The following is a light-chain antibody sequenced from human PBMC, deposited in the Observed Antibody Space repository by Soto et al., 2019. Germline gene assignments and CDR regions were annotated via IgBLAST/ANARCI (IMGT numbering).Light chain of an antibody. CDR1: SSDVGGYNY. J-gene: IGLJ1*01. V-gene: IGLV2-14*01. CDR3: SSYTSSSLQV. Sequence: QSVLTQPASVSGSPGQSITISCTGTSSDVGGYNYVSWYQQHPGKAPKLMIYDVSNRPSGVSNRFSGAKSGSTASLTISGRQAEDEAYYYCSSYTSSSLQVFGTGTKLTVL. CDR2: DVS.